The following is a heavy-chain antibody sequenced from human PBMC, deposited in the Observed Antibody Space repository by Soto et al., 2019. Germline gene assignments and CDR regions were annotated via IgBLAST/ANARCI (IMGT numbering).Heavy chain of an antibody. Sequence: SETLSLTCTVSGGSISSGDYYWSWIRQPPGKGLEWIGYIYYSGSTYYNPSLKSRVTISVDTSKNQFSLKLSSVTAADTAVYYCARARLSRSWWFDPWGQGTLVT. J-gene: IGHJ5*02. V-gene: IGHV4-30-4*01. D-gene: IGHD3-10*01. CDR3: ARARLSRSWWFDP. CDR2: IYYSGST. CDR1: GGSISSGDYY.